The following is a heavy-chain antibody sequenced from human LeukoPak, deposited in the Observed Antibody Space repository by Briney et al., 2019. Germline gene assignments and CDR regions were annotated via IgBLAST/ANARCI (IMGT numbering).Heavy chain of an antibody. CDR2: ISRSSSDM. V-gene: IGHV3-21*06. J-gene: IGHJ6*02. CDR3: ARNTYYYGMDV. CDR1: GFTFNTYT. Sequence: GGSLRLSCEASGFTFNTYTMNWARQGPGKGLEWVSSISRSSSDMYYADSVKGRFTISRDNAKNSLYLQMNSLRAEDTAVYYCARNTYYYGMDVWGQGTTVTVSS.